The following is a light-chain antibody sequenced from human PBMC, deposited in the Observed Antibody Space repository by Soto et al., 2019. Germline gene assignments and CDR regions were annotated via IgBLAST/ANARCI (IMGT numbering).Light chain of an antibody. CDR1: QSVSRN. J-gene: IGKJ4*01. V-gene: IGKV3-15*01. CDR3: QQYNDWPPLLT. Sequence: EIVMTQSPATLPVSPGERATLSCRASQSVSRNLAWYQQKPGQAPRLLIYGASTRATGIPARFSGGGSGTEFTLTISSLQSEDFAVYYCQQYNDWPPLLTFGGGTKVEIK. CDR2: GAS.